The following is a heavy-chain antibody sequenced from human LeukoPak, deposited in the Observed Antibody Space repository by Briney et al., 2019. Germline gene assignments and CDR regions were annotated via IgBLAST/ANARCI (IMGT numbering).Heavy chain of an antibody. Sequence: PSETLSLTCTVSSGSIKFSSYYWSWVRQPPGNGLEWIGSIYYTGSTYYNSSLKSRVTISVDTSKNQFSLNLTSVTASDTAVYYCAGERGPYYHYFDYWGQGTLVTVSS. CDR1: SGSIKFSSYY. J-gene: IGHJ4*02. CDR3: AGERGPYYHYFDY. D-gene: IGHD1-26*01. CDR2: IYYTGST. V-gene: IGHV4-39*02.